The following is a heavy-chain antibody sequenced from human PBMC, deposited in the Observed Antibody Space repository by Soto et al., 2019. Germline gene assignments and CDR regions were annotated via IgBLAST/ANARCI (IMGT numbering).Heavy chain of an antibody. V-gene: IGHV4-39*01. CDR2: IYYSGST. Sequence: SETLSLTCTVSGGSISSSSYYWGWIRQPPGKGLEWIGSIYYSGSTYYNPSLKSRVTISVDTSKNQFSLKLSSVTAADTAVYYCARQDYYDSSGYYPSNFDYWGQGTLVTV. D-gene: IGHD3-22*01. CDR3: ARQDYYDSSGYYPSNFDY. CDR1: GGSISSSSYY. J-gene: IGHJ4*02.